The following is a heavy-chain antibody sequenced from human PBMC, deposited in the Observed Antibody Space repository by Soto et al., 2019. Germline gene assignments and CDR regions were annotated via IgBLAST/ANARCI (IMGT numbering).Heavy chain of an antibody. CDR2: VSRGSDYI. CDR3: ARVGSSNYYYYKDV. D-gene: IGHD4-4*01. J-gene: IGHJ6*03. V-gene: IGHV3-21*01. CDR1: GFTFSSYS. Sequence: EVQLVESGGGLVKPGGSLGLSCAASGFTFSSYSMNWVRQAPGKGLEWVSSVSRGSDYIYYADSVRGRFTISRDNAKNSLHLQMNSLRDEDTAVYYCARVGSSNYYYYKDVWGKGTTVTVSS.